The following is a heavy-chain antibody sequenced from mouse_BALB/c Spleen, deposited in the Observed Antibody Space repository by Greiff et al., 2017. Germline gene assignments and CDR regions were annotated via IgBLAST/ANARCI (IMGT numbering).Heavy chain of an antibody. CDR3: ATYYRYDDGLAY. CDR2: INPYNGAT. CDR1: GYSFTGYY. Sequence: VQLQQSGPELVKPGASVKISCKASGYSFTGYYMHWVKQSHVKSLEWIGRINPYNGATSYNQNFKDKASLTVDKSSSTAYMKLHSLTSEDSAVYYCATYYRYDDGLAYWGQGTLVTVSA. D-gene: IGHD2-14*01. V-gene: IGHV1-31*01. J-gene: IGHJ3*01.